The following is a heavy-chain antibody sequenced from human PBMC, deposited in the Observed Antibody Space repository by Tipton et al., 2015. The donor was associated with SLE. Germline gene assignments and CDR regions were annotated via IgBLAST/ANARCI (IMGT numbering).Heavy chain of an antibody. Sequence: TLSLTCTVSGGSISSYYWSWIRQPPGKGLEWIGYVYYTGTTNSNPSLKSRTTISVDTSKNQFSLKLSSVTAADTAVYYCAGARDTMIVVVITNWGQGTLVTVSS. D-gene: IGHD3-22*01. CDR1: GGSISSYY. V-gene: IGHV4-59*12. J-gene: IGHJ4*02. CDR2: VYYTGTT. CDR3: AGARDTMIVVVITN.